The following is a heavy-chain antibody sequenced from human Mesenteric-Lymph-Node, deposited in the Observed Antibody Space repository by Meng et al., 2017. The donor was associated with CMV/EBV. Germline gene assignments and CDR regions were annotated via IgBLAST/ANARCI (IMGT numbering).Heavy chain of an antibody. J-gene: IGHJ4*02. CDR1: GYTFTSYY. CDR3: AGGFTYYFDY. V-gene: IGHV1-2*02. CDR2: INPDSGST. D-gene: IGHD3-16*01. Sequence: ASVKVSCKASGYTFTSYYMHWVRQAPGQGLEWMGWINPDSGSTGYAPRFEGGVTLTRDTSTNTAYMELSRLRSDDTAVYYCAGGFTYYFDYWGQGTLVTVSS.